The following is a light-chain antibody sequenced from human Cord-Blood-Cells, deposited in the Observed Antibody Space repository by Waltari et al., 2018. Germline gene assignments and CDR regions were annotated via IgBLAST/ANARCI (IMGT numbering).Light chain of an antibody. CDR2: AAS. CDR1: QGISSY. V-gene: IGKV1-9*01. CDR3: QQLNSYPHT. J-gene: IGKJ4*01. Sequence: IQLTQSPSSLSASVGDRVTITCRASQGISSYLAWYQQKPGKAPKHLIYAASTLQSGVPSRFSGSGSGTDFTLTISSLQPEDFATYYCQQLNSYPHTFGGGTKVEIK.